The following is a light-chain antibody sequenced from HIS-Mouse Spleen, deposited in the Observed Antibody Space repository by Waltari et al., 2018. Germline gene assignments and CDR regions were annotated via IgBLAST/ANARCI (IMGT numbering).Light chain of an antibody. CDR2: EDN. CDR3: QSYDSSNRV. Sequence: NFMLTQPHSVSESPGKTVTISCTSSSGSIASNHVQVYQQRPGSAPTTVIYEDNQRPSGVPDRFSGSIDSSSNSASLTISGLKTEDEADYYCQSYDSSNRVFGGGTKLTVL. V-gene: IGLV6-57*04. CDR1: SGSIASNH. J-gene: IGLJ3*02.